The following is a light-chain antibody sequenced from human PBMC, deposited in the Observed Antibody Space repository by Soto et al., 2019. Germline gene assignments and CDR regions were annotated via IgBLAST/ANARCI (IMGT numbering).Light chain of an antibody. CDR1: SSNFGAGYD. V-gene: IGLV1-40*01. J-gene: IGLJ1*01. CDR3: QSYDSSLIGYV. Sequence: QSVLTQPSSVSGAPGQTVTISCTGSSSNFGAGYDVHWYQQLPGTAPKLLIYGNNNRPSGVPDRFSGSKSGTSASLAITGLQAEDEGDYYCQSYDSSLIGYVFGTGTKVTVL. CDR2: GNN.